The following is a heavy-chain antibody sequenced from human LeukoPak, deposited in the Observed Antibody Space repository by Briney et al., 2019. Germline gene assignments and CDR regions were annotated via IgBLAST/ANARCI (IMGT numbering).Heavy chain of an antibody. D-gene: IGHD2-15*01. CDR2: IIPIFGTA. CDR3: ARSNGHCSGGSCYPQLDY. CDR1: GGTFRSYA. Sequence: GASVKVSCKASGGTFRSYAISWVRQAPGQGLEWMGGIIPIFGTANYAQNFQGRVTITADESTSTAYMELSSLRSEDTAVYYCARSNGHCSGGSCYPQLDYWGQGTLVTVSS. J-gene: IGHJ4*02. V-gene: IGHV1-69*13.